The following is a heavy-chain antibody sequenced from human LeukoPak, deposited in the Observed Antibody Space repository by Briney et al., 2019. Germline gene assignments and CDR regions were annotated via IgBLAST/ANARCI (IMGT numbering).Heavy chain of an antibody. V-gene: IGHV4-59*01. Sequence: PSETLSLTCTVSGGSISSYYWSWIRQPPGKGLEWIGYIYYSGSTNYNPSLKSRVTISVDTSKNQFSLKLSSVTAADTAVYYCERDHPHYYDSSGYDAFDIWGQGTMVTVSS. CDR2: IYYSGST. CDR1: GGSISSYY. CDR3: ERDHPHYYDSSGYDAFDI. J-gene: IGHJ3*02. D-gene: IGHD3-22*01.